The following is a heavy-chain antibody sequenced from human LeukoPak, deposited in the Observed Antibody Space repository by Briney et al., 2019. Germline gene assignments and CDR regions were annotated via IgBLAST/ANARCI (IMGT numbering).Heavy chain of an antibody. Sequence: VSVKVSCKVSGYTLTELSMHWVRQAPGKGLEWMGGFDPEDGETIYAQKFQGRVTMTEDTSTDTAYMELSSLRSEDTAVYYCASLGWYSSSWYYWGQGTLVTVSS. CDR2: FDPEDGET. J-gene: IGHJ4*02. CDR1: GYTLTELS. D-gene: IGHD6-13*01. CDR3: ASLGWYSSSWYY. V-gene: IGHV1-24*01.